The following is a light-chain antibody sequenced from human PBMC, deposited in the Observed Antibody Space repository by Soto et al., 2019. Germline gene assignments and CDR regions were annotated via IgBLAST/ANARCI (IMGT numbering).Light chain of an antibody. CDR1: QNINNY. V-gene: IGKV1-39*01. Sequence: DIQMTQSPSSLSASVGDRVIITCRASQNINNYLNWYQQKSGEAPKLLIYTASSLQSGVPARVSGSGSGTEFILTISSLQPEDFATYYCQQSYSVPLTFGGGTKVDIK. CDR2: TAS. CDR3: QQSYSVPLT. J-gene: IGKJ4*01.